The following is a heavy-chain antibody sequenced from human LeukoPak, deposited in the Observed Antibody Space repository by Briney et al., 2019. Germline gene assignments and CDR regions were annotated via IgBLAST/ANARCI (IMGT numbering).Heavy chain of an antibody. V-gene: IGHV3-23*01. Sequence: PGESLRLSCTASGFTFSSYAMSWVRQAPGKGLEWVSAISGSGGSTYYADSVKGRFTISRDDSKNTLYLQMNSLRAEDTAVYYCAKDREQGYSYGFPFDYWGQGTLVTVSS. CDR2: ISGSGGST. CDR3: AKDREQGYSYGFPFDY. J-gene: IGHJ4*02. D-gene: IGHD5-18*01. CDR1: GFTFSSYA.